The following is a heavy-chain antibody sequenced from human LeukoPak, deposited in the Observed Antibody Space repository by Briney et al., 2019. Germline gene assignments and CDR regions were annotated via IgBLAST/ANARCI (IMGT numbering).Heavy chain of an antibody. CDR2: IIHLFGTA. CDR1: GVTFSSHD. CDR3: ASTCGSCFYYYMDV. D-gene: IGHD2-15*01. V-gene: IGHV1-69*06. J-gene: IGHJ6*03. Sequence: GASVKVSCKASGVTFSSHDISWVRQAPGQRLEWRGGIIHLFGTANYAQKFQGRVTITADKSTSTASMELSSLTSEDTAVYYCASTCGSCFYYYMDVWGKGTTVTVSS.